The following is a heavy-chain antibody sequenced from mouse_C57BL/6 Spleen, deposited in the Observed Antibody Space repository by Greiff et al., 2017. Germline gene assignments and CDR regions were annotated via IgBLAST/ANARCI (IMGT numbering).Heavy chain of an antibody. CDR2: IYPGDGDT. J-gene: IGHJ2*01. CDR3: ARSRYYYGSSPYYFDD. Sequence: QVQLQQSGPELVKPGASVKISCKASGYAFSSSWMNWVKQRPGKGLEWIGRIYPGDGDTNYNGKFKGKATLTADKSSSTAYMQLSSLTSEDSAVYFCARSRYYYGSSPYYFDDWGQGTTLTVSS. CDR1: GYAFSSSW. D-gene: IGHD1-1*01. V-gene: IGHV1-82*01.